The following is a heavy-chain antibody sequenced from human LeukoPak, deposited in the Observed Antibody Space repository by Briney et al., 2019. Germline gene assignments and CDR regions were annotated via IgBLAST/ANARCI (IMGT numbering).Heavy chain of an antibody. D-gene: IGHD2-21*01. CDR1: GFTFTNYA. CDR2: ISASGTGT. J-gene: IGHJ4*02. CDR3: AKSYSFFDY. V-gene: IGHV3-23*01. Sequence: GGSLRLSCAASGFTFTNYAMTWVRQAPGKGLEWVSTISASGTGTYYAESVKGRFTFPRDNSKNTLYLQMNSLRAEDTAVYYCAKSYSFFDYWGQGALVTVSS.